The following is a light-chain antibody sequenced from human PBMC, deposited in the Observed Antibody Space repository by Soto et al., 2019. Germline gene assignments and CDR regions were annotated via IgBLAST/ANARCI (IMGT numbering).Light chain of an antibody. J-gene: IGKJ1*01. CDR1: QSISSW. Sequence: DIQMTQSASTLSASVGDRVTITCRASQSISSWLAWYQQKPGKAPKLLIYDASSLESGVPSRFSGSGSGTEFTLTISSLQPDDFATYYCQQYNSRVTFGQGTKV. V-gene: IGKV1-5*01. CDR2: DAS. CDR3: QQYNSRVT.